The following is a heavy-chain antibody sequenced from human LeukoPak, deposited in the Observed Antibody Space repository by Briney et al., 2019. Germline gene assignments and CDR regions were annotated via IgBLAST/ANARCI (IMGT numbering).Heavy chain of an antibody. CDR2: IYTSGST. CDR1: GGSISSYY. D-gene: IGHD2-2*03. V-gene: IGHV4-4*07. J-gene: IGHJ1*01. CDR3: ARVDIVVVPAATVAEYFQH. Sequence: SETLSLTCTVSGGSISSYYWSWIRQPAGKGLEWIGHIYTSGSTNYNPSLKSRVTMSVDTSKNQFSLKLSSVTAADTAVYYCARVDIVVVPAATVAEYFQHWGQGTLVTVSS.